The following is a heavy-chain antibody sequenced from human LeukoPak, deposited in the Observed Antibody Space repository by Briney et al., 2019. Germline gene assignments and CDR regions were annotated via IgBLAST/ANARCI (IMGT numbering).Heavy chain of an antibody. V-gene: IGHV3-30*02. CDR1: GFTFSSYG. Sequence: GGSLRLSCAASGFTFSSYGMHWVRQAPGKGREWVAFIRYDGSNKYYADSVKGRFTISRNNAKNSLYLHIDSLRAEDTAVYYCARGRVGQWLVDAFDIWGQGTMVTVSS. J-gene: IGHJ3*02. CDR2: IRYDGSNK. D-gene: IGHD6-19*01. CDR3: ARGRVGQWLVDAFDI.